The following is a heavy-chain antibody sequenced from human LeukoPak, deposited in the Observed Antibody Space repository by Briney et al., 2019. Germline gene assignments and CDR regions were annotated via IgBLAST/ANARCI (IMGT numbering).Heavy chain of an antibody. CDR1: GGSISSGDYY. CDR2: IYYSGST. Sequence: SQTLSLTYTVSGGSISSGDYYWSWIRQPPGKGLEWIGYIYYSGSTYYNPSLKSRVTISVDTSKNQFSLKLSSVTAADTAVYYCAIGHYSTYHNSFDSWGQGTLVTVSS. D-gene: IGHD4-11*01. V-gene: IGHV4-30-4*01. CDR3: AIGHYSTYHNSFDS. J-gene: IGHJ5*01.